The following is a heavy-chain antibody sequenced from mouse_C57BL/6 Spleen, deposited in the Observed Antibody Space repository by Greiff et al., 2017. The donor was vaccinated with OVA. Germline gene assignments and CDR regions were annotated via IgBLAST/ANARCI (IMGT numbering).Heavy chain of an antibody. CDR1: GFNIKDYY. V-gene: IGHV14-2*01. Sequence: EVQLQQSGAELVKPGASVKLSCTASGFNIKDYYMHWVKQRPEQGLEWIGRIDPEDGETKYAPKFQGKATITADTSSNTAYLQLSCLTSEYTAFYSCARSSSGPAWFAYWGQGTLVTVSA. D-gene: IGHD3-1*01. CDR3: ARSSSGPAWFAY. J-gene: IGHJ3*01. CDR2: IDPEDGET.